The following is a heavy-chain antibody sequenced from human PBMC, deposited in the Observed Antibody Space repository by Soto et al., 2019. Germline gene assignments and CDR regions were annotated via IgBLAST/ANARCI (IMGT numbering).Heavy chain of an antibody. D-gene: IGHD1-26*01. CDR1: GGTFSSYT. CDR3: AGAEVGVGAFDI. V-gene: IGHV1-69*02. CDR2: IIPILGIA. J-gene: IGHJ3*02. Sequence: QVQLVQSGAEVKKPGSSVKVSCKASGGTFSSYTISWVRQAPGQGREWMGRIIPILGIANYAQKFQGRVTITADKSTSTAYMELSSLRAEDTAVYCCAGAEVGVGAFDIWGQGTMVTVSS.